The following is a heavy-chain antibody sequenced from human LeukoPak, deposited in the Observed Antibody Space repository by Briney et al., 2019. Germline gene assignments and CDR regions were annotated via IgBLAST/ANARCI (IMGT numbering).Heavy chain of an antibody. CDR3: ARDEGGILTGYYLGGY. CDR2: INPNGGST. Sequence: ASVTVSFKSSGYTFTIYYMHWVRQPPGQGLEWMGIINPNGGSTGYAQKFQGRVTVTRDTSTTTVYMELSSLRSEDTAMYYCARDEGGILTGYYLGGYGGQGPLITVS. J-gene: IGHJ4*02. V-gene: IGHV1-46*01. CDR1: GYTFTIYY. D-gene: IGHD3-9*01.